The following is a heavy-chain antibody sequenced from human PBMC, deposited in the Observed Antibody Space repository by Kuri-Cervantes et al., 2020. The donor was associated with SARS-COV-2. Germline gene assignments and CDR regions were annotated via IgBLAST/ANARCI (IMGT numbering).Heavy chain of an antibody. CDR2: IYYSGST. D-gene: IGHD3-3*01. J-gene: IGHJ6*03. CDR1: GGSFSGYY. V-gene: IGHV4-59*01. CDR3: ARTSHYDFWSGHFIDYYYYYMDV. Sequence: ESLKISCAVYGGSFSGYYWSWIRQPPGKGLEWIGYIYYSGSTNYNPSLKSRVTISVDTSKNQFSLKLSSVTAADTAVYYCARTSHYDFWSGHFIDYYYYYMDVWGKGTTVTVSS.